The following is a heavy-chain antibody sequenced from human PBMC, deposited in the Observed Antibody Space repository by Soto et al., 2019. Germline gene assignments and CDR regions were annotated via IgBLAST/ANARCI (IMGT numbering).Heavy chain of an antibody. D-gene: IGHD2-2*01. Sequence: PSETLSLTCTVSGGSISSGGYYWSWIRQHPGEGLEWIGYIYYSGSTYYNPSLKSRVTISVDTSKNQFSLKLSSVTAADTAVYYCARTYCSSTSCYANWFDPWGQGTLVTVSS. CDR1: GGSISSGGYY. CDR2: IYYSGST. CDR3: ARTYCSSTSCYANWFDP. V-gene: IGHV4-31*03. J-gene: IGHJ5*02.